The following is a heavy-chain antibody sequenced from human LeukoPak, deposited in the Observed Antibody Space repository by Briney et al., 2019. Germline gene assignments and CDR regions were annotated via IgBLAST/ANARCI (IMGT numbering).Heavy chain of an antibody. CDR2: INPNSGGT. Sequence: ASVKVSCKSSGYTFTGYYMRWVRQAPGQGLEWMGWINPNSGGTNYAQKFQGRVTMTRDTSINTAHMELSRLRSDDTAVYYCARDSSSSGGAFDYWGQGTLVTVSS. V-gene: IGHV1-2*02. CDR3: ARDSSSSGGAFDY. D-gene: IGHD6-6*01. J-gene: IGHJ4*02. CDR1: GYTFTGYY.